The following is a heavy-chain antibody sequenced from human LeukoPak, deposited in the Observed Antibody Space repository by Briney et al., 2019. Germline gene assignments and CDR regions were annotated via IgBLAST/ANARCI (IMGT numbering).Heavy chain of an antibody. CDR3: ARALGYCGSTSCYTLKYYYYMDV. CDR1: GGSFSGYY. J-gene: IGHJ6*03. V-gene: IGHV4-34*01. D-gene: IGHD2-2*02. CDR2: INHSGST. Sequence: SETLSLTCAVYGGSFSGYYWSWIRQPPGKGLEWIGEINHSGSTNYNPSLKSRVTISVDTSKNQFSLKLSSVTAADTAVYYCARALGYCGSTSCYTLKYYYYMDVWGKGTTVTVSS.